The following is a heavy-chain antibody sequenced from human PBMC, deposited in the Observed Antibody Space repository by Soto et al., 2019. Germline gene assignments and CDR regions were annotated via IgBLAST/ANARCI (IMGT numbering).Heavy chain of an antibody. V-gene: IGHV4-31*02. J-gene: IGHJ4*02. Sequence: SDTLSLTCTVSGGSISSGGYYWSWIRQHPGKGLEWIGYIYYSGSTYYNPSLKSRVTISVDTSKNQFSLKLSSVTAADTAVYYCARRDYYDSSGYYYEWYFDYWGQGTLVTVSS. D-gene: IGHD3-22*01. CDR1: GGSISSGGYY. CDR3: ARRDYYDSSGYYYEWYFDY. CDR2: IYYSGST.